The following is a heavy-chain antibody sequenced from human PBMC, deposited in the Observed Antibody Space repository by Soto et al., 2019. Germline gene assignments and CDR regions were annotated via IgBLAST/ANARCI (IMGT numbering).Heavy chain of an antibody. CDR3: ARDRGVAPPVAGNTHYYYYMDV. V-gene: IGHV1-18*01. Sequence: QDQLVQSGVEVKKPGASVKVSCKASGYSFTNYGITWVRQAPGQGFEWMGWISAYNGNTNYAQKFQSRVNWTTDASTSTAYLELRSLRSDDTAVYYRARDRGVAPPVAGNTHYYYYMDVWGKGTTVTVSS. CDR2: ISAYNGNT. D-gene: IGHD6-19*01. CDR1: GYSFTNYG. J-gene: IGHJ6*03.